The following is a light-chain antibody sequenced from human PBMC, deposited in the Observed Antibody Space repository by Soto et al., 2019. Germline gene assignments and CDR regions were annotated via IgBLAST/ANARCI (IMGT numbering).Light chain of an antibody. Sequence: EKVLTQSPASLSVSPGERATLSCRASQSVGSSLDWYQQKPGQPPRLLIYDASTRATGIPARFSGSGSGTEFTLTISRLQSEDFAVYYCQQYNTWPLWTFGQGTKVDIK. CDR2: DAS. V-gene: IGKV3-15*01. J-gene: IGKJ1*01. CDR1: QSVGSS. CDR3: QQYNTWPLWT.